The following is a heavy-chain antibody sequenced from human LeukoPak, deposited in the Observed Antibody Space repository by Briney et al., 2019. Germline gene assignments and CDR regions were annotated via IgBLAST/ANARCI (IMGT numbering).Heavy chain of an antibody. J-gene: IGHJ6*02. D-gene: IGHD2-2*01. CDR1: GYTFTRYG. Sequence: GASVNVSCKASGYTFTRYGISGVRQAPGQGREGRGWISGYNGNTNYAQTLQGRVTMTTDTSTSTAYKEPRSLRSDDTAVYYCASWYVRSTSCPGYYGMDVWGQGTTDTLSS. CDR2: ISGYNGNT. V-gene: IGHV1-18*01. CDR3: ASWYVRSTSCPGYYGMDV.